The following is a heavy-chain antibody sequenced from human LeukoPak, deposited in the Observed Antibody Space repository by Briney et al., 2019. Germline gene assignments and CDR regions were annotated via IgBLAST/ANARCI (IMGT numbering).Heavy chain of an antibody. CDR2: INHSGST. J-gene: IGHJ5*02. CDR3: ARRAGMAPWFDP. Sequence: AETLSLTCAVYGVSFSGYYWSWIRQPPGKGLEWIGEINHSGSTNYNPSLKSGVTISVDTSKNQFSLKLSSVTAADTAVYYCARRAGMAPWFDPWGQGTLVTVSS. D-gene: IGHD5-24*01. V-gene: IGHV4-34*01. CDR1: GVSFSGYY.